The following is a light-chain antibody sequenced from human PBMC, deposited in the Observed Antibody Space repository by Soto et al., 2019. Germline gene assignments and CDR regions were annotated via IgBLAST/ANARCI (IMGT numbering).Light chain of an antibody. CDR3: QQGDSFPFT. Sequence: EIVMTQSPATLSVSPGESATLSCRASQSVSSDLAWYQQTPGQAPRLLIYAASSRATGIPDRFSGSGSGTDFTLTISSLQPEDLATYFCQQGDSFPFTFGGGTKVDIK. CDR2: AAS. CDR1: QSVSSD. V-gene: IGKV3D-15*01. J-gene: IGKJ4*01.